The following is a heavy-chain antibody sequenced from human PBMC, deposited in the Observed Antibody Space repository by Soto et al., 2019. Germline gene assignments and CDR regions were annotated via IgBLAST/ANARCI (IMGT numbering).Heavy chain of an antibody. V-gene: IGHV3-74*01. J-gene: IGHJ4*02. CDR3: ARASTYYDFWSGYPGEKYYFDY. Sequence: EVQLVESGGGLVQPGGSLRLSCAASGFTFSSYWMHWVRQAPGKGLVWVSRINSDGSSTSYADSVKGRFTISRDNAKNRLYLQMNSLRAEDTAVYYGARASTYYDFWSGYPGEKYYFDYWGQGTLVTVSS. CDR1: GFTFSSYW. D-gene: IGHD3-3*01. CDR2: INSDGSST.